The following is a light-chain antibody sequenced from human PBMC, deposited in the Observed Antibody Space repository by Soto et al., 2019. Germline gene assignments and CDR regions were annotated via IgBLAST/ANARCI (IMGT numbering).Light chain of an antibody. J-gene: IGKJ1*01. V-gene: IGKV2-30*02. CDR2: QVS. Sequence: DVVMTQSPLSLPVTLGQPASISCRSSQSLVHSSGNTYLNWFLQRPGHSPRRLIYQVSNRDSGVPDRFSGSGSGIDFTLKISRVEADDVGVYYCIQGTYWPWTFGQGTRVEIK. CDR1: QSLVHSSGNTY. CDR3: IQGTYWPWT.